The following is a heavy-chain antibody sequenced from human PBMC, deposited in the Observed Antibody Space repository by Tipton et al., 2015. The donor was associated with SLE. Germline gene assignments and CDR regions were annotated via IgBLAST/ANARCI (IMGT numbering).Heavy chain of an antibody. CDR2: ISFSGLT. V-gene: IGHV4-59*12. Sequence: TLSLTCTVSGGSISGYYWSWVRQPPGKGLEWIGYISFSGLTNYNPSVRSRVSTSMDTSKNQFSLKVSSVTAADTAVYYCARAPGQLWPWDYWGQGTLVTVSS. J-gene: IGHJ4*02. CDR3: ARAPGQLWPWDY. CDR1: GGSISGYY. D-gene: IGHD5-18*01.